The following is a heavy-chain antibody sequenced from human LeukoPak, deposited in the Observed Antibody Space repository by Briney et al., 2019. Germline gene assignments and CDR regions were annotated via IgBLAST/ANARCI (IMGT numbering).Heavy chain of an antibody. CDR2: MYTSGST. V-gene: IGHV4-61*02. CDR3: ARDTDYYDSSGYSYYFDY. CDR1: GGSISSGSYY. D-gene: IGHD3-22*01. Sequence: PSETLSLTCTVSGGSISSGSYYWSWIRQPAGKGLEWIGRMYTSGSTNYNPSLKSRVTISVDTSKNQFSLKLSSVTAADTAVYYCARDTDYYDSSGYSYYFDYWGQGTLVTVSS. J-gene: IGHJ4*02.